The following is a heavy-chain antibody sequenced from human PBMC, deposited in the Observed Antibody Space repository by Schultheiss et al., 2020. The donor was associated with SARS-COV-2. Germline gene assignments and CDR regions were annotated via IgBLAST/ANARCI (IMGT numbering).Heavy chain of an antibody. J-gene: IGHJ4*02. CDR1: GGSISSGGYY. CDR3: ARGGSGSYHTPFDY. Sequence: SETLSLTCTVSGGSISSGGYYWSWIRQHPGKGLEWIGYIYYSGSTYYNPSLKSRVTISVDTSKNQFSLKLSSVTAADTAVYFCARGGSGSYHTPFDYWGQGTLVTVSS. V-gene: IGHV4-31*03. D-gene: IGHD1-26*01. CDR2: IYYSGST.